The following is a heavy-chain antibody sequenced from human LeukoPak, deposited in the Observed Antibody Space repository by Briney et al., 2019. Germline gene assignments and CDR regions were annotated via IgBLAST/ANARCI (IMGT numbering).Heavy chain of an antibody. CDR1: GGSISSYY. J-gene: IGHJ6*03. Sequence: PSETLSPTCTVSGGSISSYYWSWIRQPPGKGLEWIGYIYYSGSTNYNPSLKSRVTISVDTSKNQFSLKLSSVTAADTAVYYCASVTMTTHYMDVWGKGTTVTVSS. CDR2: IYYSGST. D-gene: IGHD4-11*01. V-gene: IGHV4-59*01. CDR3: ASVTMTTHYMDV.